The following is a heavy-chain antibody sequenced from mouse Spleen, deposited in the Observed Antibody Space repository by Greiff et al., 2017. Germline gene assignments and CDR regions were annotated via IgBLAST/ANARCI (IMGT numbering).Heavy chain of an antibody. D-gene: IGHD2-4*01. CDR1: GFTLTDYY. V-gene: IGHV7-3*01. CDR2: IRNKANGYTT. CDR3: ARLYDYDGIYAY. Sequence: EVKVVESGGGLVQPGGSLSLPCAASGFTLTDYYMSWVRKPPGKALEWLGFIRNKANGYTTEYSASVKGRFTISRDNSQSILYLQMNALGAEDSATYYCARLYDYDGIYAYWGQGTLVTVSA. J-gene: IGHJ3*01.